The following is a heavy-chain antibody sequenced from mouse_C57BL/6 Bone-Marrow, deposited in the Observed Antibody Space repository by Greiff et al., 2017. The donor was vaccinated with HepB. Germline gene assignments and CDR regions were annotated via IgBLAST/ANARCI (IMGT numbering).Heavy chain of an antibody. V-gene: IGHV5-15*01. D-gene: IGHD2-5*01. Sequence: EVKLMESGGGLVQPGGSLKLSCAASGFTFSDYGMAWVRQAPRKGPEGVAFISNLAYSIYYADTVTGRVTISRENAKNTLYLEMSSLRSEDTAMYYCARRGSNYAWFAYWGQGTLVTVSA. CDR2: ISNLAYSI. J-gene: IGHJ3*01. CDR3: ARRGSNYAWFAY. CDR1: GFTFSDYG.